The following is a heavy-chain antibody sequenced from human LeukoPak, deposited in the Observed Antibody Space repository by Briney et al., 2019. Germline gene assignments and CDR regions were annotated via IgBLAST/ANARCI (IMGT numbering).Heavy chain of an antibody. J-gene: IGHJ5*02. CDR3: ARGGAAAGMMDWFDP. Sequence: PGGSLRLSCADSTFTLSTYNMNWFRQAPGKGLEWVSSISSSSYYIYYADSVKGRFTISRDNAKNSLYLQMNSLRADDTAVYYCARGGAAAGMMDWFDPWGQGTLVTVSS. CDR2: ISSSSYYI. CDR1: TFTLSTYN. D-gene: IGHD6-13*01. V-gene: IGHV3-21*01.